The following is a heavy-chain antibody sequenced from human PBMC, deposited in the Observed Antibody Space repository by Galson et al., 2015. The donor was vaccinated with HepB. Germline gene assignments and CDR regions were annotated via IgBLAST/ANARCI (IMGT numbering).Heavy chain of an antibody. CDR2: ISFDSNNK. J-gene: IGHJ4*02. CDR1: GFTSSSYA. D-gene: IGHD3-22*01. Sequence: SLRLSCAASGFTSSSYAMHWVRQAPGKGLEWVAFISFDSNNKYYADSVKGRFTISRDNSKNTPYLQMNSLRAEDTAVYYCARPPLNYYDSSGYYGYFDYWGQGTLVTVSS. V-gene: IGHV3-30-3*01. CDR3: ARPPLNYYDSSGYYGYFDY.